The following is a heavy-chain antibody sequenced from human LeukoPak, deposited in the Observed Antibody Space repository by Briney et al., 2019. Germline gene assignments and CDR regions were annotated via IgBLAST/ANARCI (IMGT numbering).Heavy chain of an antibody. Sequence: GGSLGLSCAASGFTVSSNYMSWVRQAPGKGLEWVSVIYSGGSTYYADSVKGRFTISRDNSKNTLYLQMNSLRVEDTAVYYCARDFCSAGSCYPDNWGQGTLVTVSS. V-gene: IGHV3-66*01. CDR3: ARDFCSAGSCYPDN. CDR2: IYSGGST. CDR1: GFTVSSNY. J-gene: IGHJ4*02. D-gene: IGHD2-15*01.